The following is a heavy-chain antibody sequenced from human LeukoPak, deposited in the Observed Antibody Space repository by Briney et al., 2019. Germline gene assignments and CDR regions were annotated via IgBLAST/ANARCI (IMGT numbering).Heavy chain of an antibody. CDR2: ISYSGSTI. Sequence: SGGSLRLSCAASGFIFSTYEMNWVRQAPGKGLEWLSYISYSGSTIYYADSVKGRFTISRDNAKNSLYLQMNSLRAEDTAVYYCARDNRKAVTPGDYWGQGTLVTVSS. CDR3: ARDNRKAVTPGDY. D-gene: IGHD4-23*01. J-gene: IGHJ4*02. V-gene: IGHV3-48*03. CDR1: GFIFSTYE.